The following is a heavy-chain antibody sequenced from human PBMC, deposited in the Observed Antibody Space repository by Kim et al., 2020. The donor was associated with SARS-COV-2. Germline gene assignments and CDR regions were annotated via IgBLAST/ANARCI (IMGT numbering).Heavy chain of an antibody. D-gene: IGHD3-22*01. CDR2: INPSGGST. J-gene: IGHJ6*02. CDR3: ARMWEVVVITGNTYGMDV. Sequence: ASVKVSCKASGYTFTSYYMHWVRQAPGQGLEWMGIINPSGGSTSYAQKFQGRVTMTRDTSTSTVYMELSSLRSEDTAVYYCARMWEVVVITGNTYGMDVWGQGTTVTVSS. CDR1: GYTFTSYY. V-gene: IGHV1-46*01.